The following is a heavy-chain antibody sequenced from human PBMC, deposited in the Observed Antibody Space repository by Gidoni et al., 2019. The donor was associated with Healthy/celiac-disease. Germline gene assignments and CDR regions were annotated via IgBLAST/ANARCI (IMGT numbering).Heavy chain of an antibody. Sequence: QVQLVESGGGVVQPGRSLRLSCAASGFAFSSYGMHWVRQAPGKGLEWVAVIWYDGSNKYYADSVKGRFTISRDNSKNTLYLQMNSLRAEDTAVYYCAAKGIAVAGPIRTDYWGQGTLVTVSS. CDR1: GFAFSSYG. D-gene: IGHD6-19*01. V-gene: IGHV3-33*01. J-gene: IGHJ4*02. CDR2: IWYDGSNK. CDR3: AAKGIAVAGPIRTDY.